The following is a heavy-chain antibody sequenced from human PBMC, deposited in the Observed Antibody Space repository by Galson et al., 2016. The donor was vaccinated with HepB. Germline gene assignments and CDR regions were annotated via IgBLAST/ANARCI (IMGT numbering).Heavy chain of an antibody. D-gene: IGHD4-17*01. Sequence: TLSLTCAVSGASISSGGYSWSWIRQPPGKGLDWIGYIYQSESVYYNPSLMSRVTISGDRSKNHFSLRLSSVTAADTAVYYWARVRTPHCGDYPPQGSVNWFDPWGQGILVTVSS. CDR3: ARVRTPHCGDYPPQGSVNWFDP. CDR1: GASISSGGYS. CDR2: IYQSESV. J-gene: IGHJ5*02. V-gene: IGHV4-30-2*01.